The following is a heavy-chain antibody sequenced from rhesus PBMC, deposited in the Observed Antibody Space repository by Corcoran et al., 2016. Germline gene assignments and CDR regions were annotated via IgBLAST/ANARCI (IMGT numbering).Heavy chain of an antibody. D-gene: IGHD5-42*01. CDR2: IYWDDDK. V-gene: IGHV2-174*01. CDR1: GFSLTTSGMG. CDR3: ARGAGGDTVGTLGFDY. J-gene: IGHJ4*01. Sequence: QVTLKESGPALVKPTQTLTLTCTFSGFSLTTSGMGVGWIRQPPGKALEGLALIYWDDDKRYSTSLKSRLTISKDTAKNQVVLTMTNMDPVDTATYYCARGAGGDTVGTLGFDYWGQGVLVTVSS.